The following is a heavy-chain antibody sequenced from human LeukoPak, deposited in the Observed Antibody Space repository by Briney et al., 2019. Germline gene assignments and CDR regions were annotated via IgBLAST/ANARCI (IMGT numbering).Heavy chain of an antibody. Sequence: PGGSLRLSCAASGFTFSSYSMNWVRQAPGKGLEWVSSISSSSSYIYYADSVKGRFTISRDNAKNSLHLQMNSLRAEDTAVYYCARVSLELTYFDYWGQGTLVTVSS. V-gene: IGHV3-21*01. J-gene: IGHJ4*02. CDR3: ARVSLELTYFDY. CDR2: ISSSSSYI. CDR1: GFTFSSYS. D-gene: IGHD1-7*01.